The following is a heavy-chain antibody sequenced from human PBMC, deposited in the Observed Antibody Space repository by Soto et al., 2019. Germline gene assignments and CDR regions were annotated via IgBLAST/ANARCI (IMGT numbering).Heavy chain of an antibody. CDR2: IYYTGTT. D-gene: IGHD3-22*01. Sequence: QVQLQESGPGLVKPSETLSLTCSVSGGSISSYYWSWIRQPPGKGLEWLGNIYYTGTTNYNPSLQSRITMSVDXSXNXXSLKLSSVTAADTAVYYCARVGYYYDSGGYYFPDYWGRGTLITVSS. V-gene: IGHV4-59*01. J-gene: IGHJ4*02. CDR3: ARVGYYYDSGGYYFPDY. CDR1: GGSISSYY.